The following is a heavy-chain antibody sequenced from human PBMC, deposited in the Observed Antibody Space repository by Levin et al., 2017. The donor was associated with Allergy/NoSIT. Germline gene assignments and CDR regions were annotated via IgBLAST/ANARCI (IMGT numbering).Heavy chain of an antibody. Sequence: GESLKISCAASGFTFSSYAMHWVRQAPGKGLEWVAVISYDGSNKYYADSVKGRFTISRDNSKNTLYLQMNSLRAEDTAVYYCARGSDPGLPGYWGQGTLVTVSS. CDR1: GFTFSSYA. CDR2: ISYDGSNK. D-gene: IGHD1-14*01. CDR3: ARGSDPGLPGY. J-gene: IGHJ4*02. V-gene: IGHV3-30-3*01.